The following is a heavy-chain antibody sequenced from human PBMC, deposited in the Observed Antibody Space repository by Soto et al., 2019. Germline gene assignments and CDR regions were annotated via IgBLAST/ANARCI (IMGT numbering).Heavy chain of an antibody. V-gene: IGHV3-74*01. CDR1: GFTFSDYG. Sequence: EVQLVESGGGLVQPGGSRRISCAASGFTFSDYGMHWVRQGPGKGLVWVSRISYDGSRTSYAESVKGRFTISRDNAKNTLYLQMKSLRAHDTAVYYCARGLYGIDVWGQGTTVTVSS. CDR3: ARGLYGIDV. D-gene: IGHD3-10*01. J-gene: IGHJ6*02. CDR2: ISYDGSRT.